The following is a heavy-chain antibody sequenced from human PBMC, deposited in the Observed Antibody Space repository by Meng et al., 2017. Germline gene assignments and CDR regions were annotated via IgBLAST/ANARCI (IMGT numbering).Heavy chain of an antibody. Sequence: ASVKVSCKASGYTFTSYAMNWVRQAPGQGLEWMGWINTNTGNPTYAQGFTGRFVFSLDTSVSTAYLQISSLKAEDTAVYYCARDNRPQSPLLGYCSGGSCYSWGQGTLVTVSS. V-gene: IGHV7-4-1*02. CDR2: INTNTGNP. J-gene: IGHJ4*02. CDR3: ARDNRPQSPLLGYCSGGSCYS. D-gene: IGHD2-15*01. CDR1: GYTFTSYA.